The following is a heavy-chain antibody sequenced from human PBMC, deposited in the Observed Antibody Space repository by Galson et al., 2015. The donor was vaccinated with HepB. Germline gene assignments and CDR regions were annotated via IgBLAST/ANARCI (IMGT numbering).Heavy chain of an antibody. V-gene: IGHV3-30*04. D-gene: IGHD6-13*01. Sequence: SLRLSCAASGFTFNSYAMHWVRQAPGKGLEWVAIISYDGSNEYYADSVKGRFTISRDNSKNTLYLQVNSLRAEDTAVYYCARDPGQLGDAFDIWGQGTMVSVSS. CDR1: GFTFNSYA. J-gene: IGHJ3*02. CDR2: ISYDGSNE. CDR3: ARDPGQLGDAFDI.